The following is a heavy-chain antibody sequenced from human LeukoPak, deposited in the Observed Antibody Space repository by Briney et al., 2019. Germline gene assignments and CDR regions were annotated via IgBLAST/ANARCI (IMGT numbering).Heavy chain of an antibody. CDR1: GFTFSSYG. Sequence: GGSLRLSCAASGFTFSSYGMHWVRQAPGKGLEWVAVISYDGSNKYYADSVEGRFTISRDNSKNTLYLQMNSLRAEDTAVYYCAKDRYLFDYWGQGTLVTVSS. CDR2: ISYDGSNK. CDR3: AKDRYLFDY. J-gene: IGHJ4*02. D-gene: IGHD2-15*01. V-gene: IGHV3-30*18.